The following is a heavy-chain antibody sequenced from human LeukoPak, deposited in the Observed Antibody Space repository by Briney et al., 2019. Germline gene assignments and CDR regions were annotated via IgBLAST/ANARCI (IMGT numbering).Heavy chain of an antibody. CDR2: IYSGGST. D-gene: IGHD3-22*01. V-gene: IGHV3-66*01. Sequence: GGSLRLSCAASGFTFSSYAMHWVRQAPGKGLEWVSVIYSGGSTYYADSVKGRFTISRDNSKNTLYLQMNNLRAEDTAVYYCARSSSGPYFDYWGQGTLVTVSS. CDR1: GFTFSSYA. CDR3: ARSSSGPYFDY. J-gene: IGHJ4*02.